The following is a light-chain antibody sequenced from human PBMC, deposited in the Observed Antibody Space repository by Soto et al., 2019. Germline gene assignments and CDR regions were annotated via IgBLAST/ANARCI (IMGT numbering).Light chain of an antibody. CDR3: QQREHWPPIT. V-gene: IGKV3-11*01. CDR2: DTS. Sequence: EIVLTHSPATLSLSPLEIATLSFRASQSVSSSYLAWYQQKPGQAPRLLIYDTSNRATGIPARFSGSGSGTDFTLTISSLEPEDFAVYYCQQREHWPPITFGQGTRLEIK. J-gene: IGKJ5*01. CDR1: QSVSSSY.